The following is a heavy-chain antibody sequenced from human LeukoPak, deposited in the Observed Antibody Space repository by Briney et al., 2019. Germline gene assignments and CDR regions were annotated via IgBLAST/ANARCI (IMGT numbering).Heavy chain of an antibody. J-gene: IGHJ1*01. D-gene: IGHD3-16*01. CDR3: ARDYESGTNEYFQH. CDR1: GGTFSSYA. Sequence: SVKVSCKASGGTFSSYAISWVRQAPGQGLEWTGGIIPIFGTASYAQKFQGRVTITADESTSTAYMELSSLRSEDTAVYYCARDYESGTNEYFQHWGQGTMVTVSS. CDR2: IIPIFGTA. V-gene: IGHV1-69*13.